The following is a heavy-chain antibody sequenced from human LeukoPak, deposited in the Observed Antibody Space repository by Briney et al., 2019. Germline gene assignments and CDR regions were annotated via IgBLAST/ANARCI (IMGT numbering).Heavy chain of an antibody. CDR2: IRNKANSYTT. D-gene: IGHD3-22*01. J-gene: IGHJ4*02. Sequence: GGSLRLSCAASGFTFSDHYMDWVRQAPGKGLEWVGRIRNKANSYTTQYAASVKGRFTISRDDSKNSLYLLMNSLKTEDTAVYFCAIGPSGYYDLDYWGQGTLLTVSS. CDR1: GFTFSDHY. V-gene: IGHV3-72*01. CDR3: AIGPSGYYDLDY.